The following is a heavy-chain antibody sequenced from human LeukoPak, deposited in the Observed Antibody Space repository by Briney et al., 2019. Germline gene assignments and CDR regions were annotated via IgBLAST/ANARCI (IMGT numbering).Heavy chain of an antibody. J-gene: IGHJ4*02. CDR2: ILYDGRNK. D-gene: IGHD2-15*01. CDR3: AKDLMKTGYCSGASCYGRTD. Sequence: GGSLRLSCAASGFTFCNFAIHWVCQAPGKGLEWVAVILYDGRNKYYGDSVEGRFTISRDNSKNTVYLEMNSLRAEDTAVYYCAKDLMKTGYCSGASCYGRTDWGQGTLVTVSS. V-gene: IGHV3-30*18. CDR1: GFTFCNFA.